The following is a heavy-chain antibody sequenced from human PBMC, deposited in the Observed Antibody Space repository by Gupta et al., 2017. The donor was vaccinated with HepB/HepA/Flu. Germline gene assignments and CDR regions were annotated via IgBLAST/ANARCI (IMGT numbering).Heavy chain of an antibody. J-gene: IGHJ5*02. CDR3: ASSGLYCSSDNCYRKFDP. CDR1: GFTFSSYS. CDR2: ISGSSSVI. D-gene: IGHD2-2*02. Sequence: EVQLVESGGGLVQPGGSLRLSCAASGFTFSSYSMSWVRQAPGKGLEWVSYISGSSSVIYYADSVKGRFTISRDNAENSLYLQMNSLKDEETAVYYCASSGLYCSSDNCYRKFDPWGQGTLVTVSS. V-gene: IGHV3-48*02.